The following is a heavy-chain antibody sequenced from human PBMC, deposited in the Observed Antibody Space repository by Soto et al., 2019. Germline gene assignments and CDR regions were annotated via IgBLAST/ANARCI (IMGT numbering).Heavy chain of an antibody. CDR3: AIVINTERRANYSFVY. CDR1: GYTFTAYG. Sequence: QVQMVQSGPEVKMPGASVKVSCKTSGYTFTAYGLAWRRQAPGQRPEWMGWVGTANDNPNYAEKFQGRVTMTTHTSTAATYMELRSLRSDVRAVQCLAIVINTERRANYSFVYWCQGALVTVSS. D-gene: IGHD1-26*01. CDR2: VGTANDNP. V-gene: IGHV1-18*01. J-gene: IGHJ4*02.